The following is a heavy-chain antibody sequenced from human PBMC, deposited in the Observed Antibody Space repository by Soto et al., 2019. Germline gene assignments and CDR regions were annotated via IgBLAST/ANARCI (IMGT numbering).Heavy chain of an antibody. D-gene: IGHD1-1*01. CDR2: INPDCGST. V-gene: IGHV1-46*01. CDR1: GYSFIDHY. J-gene: IGHJ5*01. CDR3: ARDTRSWNFVGSWDS. Sequence: QVHLVQSGAEVKKTGGSVRVCCKACGYSFIDHYIHWVRQAPGQGLDWMGVINPDCGSTSYAQGFPGRVTVTADTCTAQVYMDLTGLTSEDTAVYFCARDTRSWNFVGSWDSWGQGTLVTVSS.